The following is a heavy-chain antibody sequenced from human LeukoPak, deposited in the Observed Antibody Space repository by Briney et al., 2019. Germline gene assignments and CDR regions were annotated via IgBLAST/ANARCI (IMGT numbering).Heavy chain of an antibody. CDR1: GYTFTGYY. CDR2: IDPNNGGT. D-gene: IGHD3-16*01. Sequence: WASVKVSCRASGYTFTGYYMHWVRQAPGQGLEWMGFIDPNNGGTNYAQKFQGRVTLTRDTSISTAYMELNSLRSGDTAVYHCATDEGGWGQGTLVTVSS. J-gene: IGHJ1*01. CDR3: ATDEGG. V-gene: IGHV1-2*02.